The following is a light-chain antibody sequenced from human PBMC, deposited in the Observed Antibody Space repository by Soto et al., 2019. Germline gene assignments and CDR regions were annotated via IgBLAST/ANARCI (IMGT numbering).Light chain of an antibody. Sequence: QSVLTQPPSVSAAPGQKVSIPCSGSSSNIGNNYVSWYQQLPGTAPKLLICDNNKRPSGIPDRFSGSKSGTSAALGITGLQAGDEADYYCGTWDSSLSAVIFGGGTKLTVL. V-gene: IGLV1-51*01. CDR2: DNN. J-gene: IGLJ2*01. CDR3: GTWDSSLSAVI. CDR1: SSNIGNNY.